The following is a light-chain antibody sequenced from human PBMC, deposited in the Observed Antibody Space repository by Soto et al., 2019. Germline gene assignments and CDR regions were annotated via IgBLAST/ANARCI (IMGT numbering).Light chain of an antibody. CDR2: DDS. V-gene: IGLV3-21*02. CDR1: NIGSKS. J-gene: IGLJ2*01. CDR3: QGWDSSSGHVV. Sequence: SSELTQPPSVSVAPGQTARITCGGTNIGSKSVHWYQQKPGQAPVLVVYDDSDRPSGIPERFAASNSGNTATVTISRVEAGDEADYYCQGWDSSSGHVVFGGGTKLTVL.